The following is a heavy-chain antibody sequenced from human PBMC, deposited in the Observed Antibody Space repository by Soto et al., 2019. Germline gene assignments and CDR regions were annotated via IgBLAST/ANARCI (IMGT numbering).Heavy chain of an antibody. Sequence: EVQLVESGGGLVKPGGSLRLSCAASGFTFSSYSMNWVRQAPGKGLEWVSSISSRSSYIYYADSVKGRFTISRDNAKNSLYLQMNSLRAEDTAVYYCARDGKDYALDYWGQGTLVTVS. CDR1: GFTFSSYS. J-gene: IGHJ4*02. D-gene: IGHD4-17*01. CDR3: ARDGKDYALDY. CDR2: ISSRSSYI. V-gene: IGHV3-21*01.